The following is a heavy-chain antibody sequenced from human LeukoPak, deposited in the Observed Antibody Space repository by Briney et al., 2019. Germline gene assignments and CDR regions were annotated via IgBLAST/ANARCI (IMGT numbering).Heavy chain of an antibody. D-gene: IGHD1-1*01. CDR2: IYYSGST. J-gene: IGHJ3*02. CDR1: GGSISSSSYY. CDR3: ARRAGNDAFDI. V-gene: IGHV4-39*01. Sequence: SETLSLTCTVSGGSISSSSYYWGWIRQSPGKGLEWIGSIYYSGSTYYNPSLRSRVTISVDTSKNQFSLKLSSVTAADTAVYYSARRAGNDAFDIWGQGTMVTVSS.